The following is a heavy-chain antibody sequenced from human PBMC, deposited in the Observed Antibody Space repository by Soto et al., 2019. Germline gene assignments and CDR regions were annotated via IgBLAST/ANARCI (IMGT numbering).Heavy chain of an antibody. CDR3: ARLYDSSGYRYFDL. J-gene: IGHJ2*01. D-gene: IGHD3-22*01. CDR2: ISYDGSNK. V-gene: IGHV3-30-3*01. Sequence: QVQLVESGGGVVQPGRSLRLSCAASGFTFSSYAMHWVRQAPGKGLEWVAVISYDGSNKYYADSVKGRFTISRDNSKNTLYLQMNSLRAEDMAVYYCARLYDSSGYRYFDLWGRGTLVTVSS. CDR1: GFTFSSYA.